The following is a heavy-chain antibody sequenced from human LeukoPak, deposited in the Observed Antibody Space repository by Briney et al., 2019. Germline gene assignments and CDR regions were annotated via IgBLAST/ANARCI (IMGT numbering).Heavy chain of an antibody. V-gene: IGHV4-59*12. CDR3: ARLYILTGSYSWDY. CDR1: GGSISSYY. Sequence: SETLSLTCTVSGGSISSYYWSWIRQPPGKGLEWIGYIYYSGSTNYNPSLKSRVTISVDTSKNQFSLKLSSVTAADTAVYYCARLYILTGSYSWDYWGQGSLVTVSS. J-gene: IGHJ4*02. CDR2: IYYSGST. D-gene: IGHD3-9*01.